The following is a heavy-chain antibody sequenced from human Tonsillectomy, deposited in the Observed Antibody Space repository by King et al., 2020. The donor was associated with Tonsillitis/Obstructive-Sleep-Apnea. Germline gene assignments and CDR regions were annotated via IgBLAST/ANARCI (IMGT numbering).Heavy chain of an antibody. CDR2: INPNSGGR. J-gene: IGHJ3*01. D-gene: IGHD4-17*01. V-gene: IGHV1-2*06. Sequence: QLVQSGAEVKKPGASVKVSSKASGYTFTDYYLHWVRQAPGQGLEWMGRINPNSGGRNYAQKFQGRVTMTRATSITAAYMDLTRLRADDTAVYYCARGFHTTVTTLLDAFDLWGQGTMVTVSS. CDR3: ARGFHTTVTTLLDAFDL. CDR1: GYTFTDYY.